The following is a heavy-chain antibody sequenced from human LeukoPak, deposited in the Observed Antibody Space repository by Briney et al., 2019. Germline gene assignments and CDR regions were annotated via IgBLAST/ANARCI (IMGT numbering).Heavy chain of an antibody. J-gene: IGHJ4*02. D-gene: IGHD3-22*01. CDR3: ARGDYYDSSGYYLRLFDY. Sequence: SETLSLTCAVYGGSFSGYYWSWIRQPPGKGLEWIGEINHSGSTNYNPSLKSRVTISVDTSKNQFSLKLSSVTAADTAVYYCARGDYYDSSGYYLRLFDYWGQGNLVTVSS. V-gene: IGHV4-34*01. CDR2: INHSGST. CDR1: GGSFSGYY.